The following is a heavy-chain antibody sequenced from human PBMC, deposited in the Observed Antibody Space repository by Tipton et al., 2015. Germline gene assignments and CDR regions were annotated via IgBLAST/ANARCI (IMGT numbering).Heavy chain of an antibody. CDR2: IYHSGTT. Sequence: GLVKPSETLSLTCSLSGGSFYTYYGTWIRQPPGQGLEWIGEIYHSGTTNYNPSLRGRFTISLRTSKNQLSLKLDSVTAADTAIYYCARGGSPIIEMAYHHYGLDVWGQGTTVTVSS. D-gene: IGHD5-24*01. CDR3: ARGGSPIIEMAYHHYGLDV. CDR1: GGSFYTYY. V-gene: IGHV4-34*01. J-gene: IGHJ6*02.